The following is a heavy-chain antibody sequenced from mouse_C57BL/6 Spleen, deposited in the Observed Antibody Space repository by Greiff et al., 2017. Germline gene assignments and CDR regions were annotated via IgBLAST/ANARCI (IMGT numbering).Heavy chain of an antibody. CDR3: TRYEAMITARPYYFDY. Sequence: QVQLQQSGAELVRPGASVTLSCKASGYTFTDYEMHWVKQTPVHGLEWIGAIDPETGGTAYNQQFKGKAILTADKSSRTAYMELRSLTSDDSDVYYCTRYEAMITARPYYFDYWGQGTTLTVSS. CDR1: GYTFTDYE. V-gene: IGHV1-15*01. J-gene: IGHJ2*01. D-gene: IGHD2-4*01. CDR2: IDPETGGT.